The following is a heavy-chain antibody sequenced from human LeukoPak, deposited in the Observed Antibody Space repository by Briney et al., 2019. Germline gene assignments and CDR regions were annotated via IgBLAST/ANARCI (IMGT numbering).Heavy chain of an antibody. CDR3: AKDMGLNYYDSSGLDY. V-gene: IGHV3-43*01. CDR2: ISWDGGST. Sequence: PGGSLRLSCAASGFTFDDYTMHWVRQAPEKGLEWVSLISWDGGSTNYADSVKGRFTISRDNSKTSLYLQINSLRTEDTALYYCAKDMGLNYYDSSGLDYWGQGTLVTVSS. J-gene: IGHJ4*02. D-gene: IGHD3-22*01. CDR1: GFTFDDYT.